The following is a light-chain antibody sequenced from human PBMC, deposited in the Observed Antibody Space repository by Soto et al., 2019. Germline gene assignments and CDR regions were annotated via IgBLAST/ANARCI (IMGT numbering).Light chain of an antibody. CDR3: QQSYSTPRALT. Sequence: DIQMTQSPSSLSASVGDRVTITCRASQSISSYLNWYQQKPGKAPKRLIYAASSLQSGVPSRFSGSGSGPDFTLTISSLQSEDFATYYCQQSYSTPRALTFGGGTKVEIK. CDR2: AAS. J-gene: IGKJ4*01. CDR1: QSISSY. V-gene: IGKV1-39*01.